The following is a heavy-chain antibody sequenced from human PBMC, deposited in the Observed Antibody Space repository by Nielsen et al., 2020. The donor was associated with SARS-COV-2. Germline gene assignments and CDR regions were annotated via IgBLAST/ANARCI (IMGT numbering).Heavy chain of an antibody. V-gene: IGHV3-66*01. CDR2: IYSGGST. J-gene: IGHJ3*02. Sequence: GGSLRLSCEVSGFTFGSYAMSWVRQAPGKGLEWVSVIYSGGSTYSADSVKGRFTISRDKSKNTLYLQMNSLRDEDTAVYYCARGFGNAFDIWGQGTMVTVSS. D-gene: IGHD3-10*01. CDR3: ARGFGNAFDI. CDR1: GFTFGSYA.